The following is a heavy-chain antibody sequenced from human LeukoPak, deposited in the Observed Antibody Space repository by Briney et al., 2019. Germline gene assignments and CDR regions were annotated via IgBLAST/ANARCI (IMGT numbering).Heavy chain of an antibody. D-gene: IGHD2-2*01. CDR1: GFIVSSNY. CDR2: ICSGGAT. Sequence: GGSLRLSCAASGFIVSSNYMSWVRQAPGKGLEWVSVICSGGATHYADSVKGRFTISRDNSKNTLFLQMNSLRAEDTAVYYCALGRDCSSSSCASDPFDYWGQGTLVTVSS. J-gene: IGHJ4*02. CDR3: ALGRDCSSSSCASDPFDY. V-gene: IGHV3-53*01.